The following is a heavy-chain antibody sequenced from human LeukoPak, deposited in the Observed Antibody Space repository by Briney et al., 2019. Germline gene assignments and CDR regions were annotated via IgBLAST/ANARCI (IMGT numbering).Heavy chain of an antibody. CDR1: GYTFTGYY. D-gene: IGHD3-22*01. Sequence: GASVKVSCKASGYTFTGYYMHWVRQAPGQGLEWMGWINPNSGGTNYAQKFQGRVTMTRDTSISTAYMELSRLRSDDTAVYYCASPYYYDSSGYYSDAFDIWGQGTMVIVSS. CDR2: INPNSGGT. V-gene: IGHV1-2*02. J-gene: IGHJ3*02. CDR3: ASPYYYDSSGYYSDAFDI.